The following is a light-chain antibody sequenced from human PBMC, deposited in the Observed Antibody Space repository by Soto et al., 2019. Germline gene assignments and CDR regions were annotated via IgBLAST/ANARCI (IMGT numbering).Light chain of an antibody. V-gene: IGKV1-5*03. Sequence: DIQMTQSPSTLSASVGDRVTITCRASQSISSWLAWYQQKPGKAPKLLIYKASSLESGVPSRFSGSGSGTDFTITISSLQPDDFATYYCQQYNSYWYTFGQGTKLEIK. CDR1: QSISSW. CDR2: KAS. J-gene: IGKJ2*01. CDR3: QQYNSYWYT.